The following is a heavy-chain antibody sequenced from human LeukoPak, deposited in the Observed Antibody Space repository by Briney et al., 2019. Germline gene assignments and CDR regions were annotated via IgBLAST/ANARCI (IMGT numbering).Heavy chain of an antibody. J-gene: IGHJ6*02. CDR2: INPNSGGT. CDR3: ASRFLEWFLSPSPPEYYYYGMDV. Sequence: ASVKVSCRASGYTFTGYYMHWVRQAPGQGLEWMGWINPNSGGTNYAQKSQGRVTMTRDTSISTAYMELSRLRSDDTAVYYCASRFLEWFLSPSPPEYYYYGMDVWGQGTTVTVS. CDR1: GYTFTGYY. V-gene: IGHV1-2*02. D-gene: IGHD3-3*01.